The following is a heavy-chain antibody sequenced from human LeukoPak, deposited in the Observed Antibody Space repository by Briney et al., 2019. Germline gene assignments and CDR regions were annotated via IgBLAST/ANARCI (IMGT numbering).Heavy chain of an antibody. J-gene: IGHJ4*02. Sequence: PSETLSLTCTVVSGGSISSSSYYWGWIRQPPGKGLEWIGSFYYSESTYYNPSLKSRVTISTDTSKNQFSLKLSSVTAADTAVYYCARLWRAAIDYGGQRILVTVSS. D-gene: IGHD1-1*01. V-gene: IGHV4-39*01. CDR1: GGSISSSSYY. CDR3: ARLWRAAIDY. CDR2: FYYSEST.